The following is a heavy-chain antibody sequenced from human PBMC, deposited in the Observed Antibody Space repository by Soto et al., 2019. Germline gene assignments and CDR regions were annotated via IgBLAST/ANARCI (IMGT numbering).Heavy chain of an antibody. CDR3: ARDLHWLVYDY. CDR1: GFNFSSYV. D-gene: IGHD6-19*01. V-gene: IGHV3-30*03. J-gene: IGHJ4*02. Sequence: VQLVESGGGMVQPGRSLRLSCAASGFNFSSYVMHWVRQAPGKGLEWVAVISYDGSNKHYVDSVKGRFTISRDSFKNTLYLQMNSLRPEDTAMYYCARDLHWLVYDYWGQGTLVTVSS. CDR2: ISYDGSNK.